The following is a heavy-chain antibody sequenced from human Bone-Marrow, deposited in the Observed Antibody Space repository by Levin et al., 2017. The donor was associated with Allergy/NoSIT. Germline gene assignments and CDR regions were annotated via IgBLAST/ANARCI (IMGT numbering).Heavy chain of an antibody. CDR2: IWYDGSNK. V-gene: IGHV3-33*01. CDR3: ARAWLQRWNLDY. J-gene: IGHJ4*02. Sequence: GGSLRLSCAASGFTFSSFAMHWVRQAPGKGLEWVAVIWYDGSNKYYADSVEGRFTISKDNSKNTLSLQMSSLRVEDTAVYYCARAWLQRWNLDYWGQGTLVTVSS. D-gene: IGHD5-24*01. CDR1: GFTFSSFA.